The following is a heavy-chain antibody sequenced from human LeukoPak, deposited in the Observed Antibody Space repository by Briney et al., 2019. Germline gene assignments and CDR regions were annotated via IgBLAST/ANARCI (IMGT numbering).Heavy chain of an antibody. CDR1: GFTFSSYG. Sequence: GGSLRLSCAASGFTFSSYGMHWVRQAPGKGLDWVAVISNDGSKKYYADSVKGRFTISRDNSKNTLSLQVSSLRAEDTAVYYCAKDRYSYAFEYSDSWGQGTLVTVSS. V-gene: IGHV3-30*18. CDR3: AKDRYSYAFEYSDS. J-gene: IGHJ4*02. D-gene: IGHD5-18*01. CDR2: ISNDGSKK.